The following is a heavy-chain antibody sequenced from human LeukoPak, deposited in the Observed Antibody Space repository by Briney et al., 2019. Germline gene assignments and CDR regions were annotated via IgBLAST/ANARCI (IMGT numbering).Heavy chain of an antibody. CDR2: INHSGST. D-gene: IGHD6-13*01. J-gene: IGHJ4*02. Sequence: SETLPLTCAVYGGSFSGYYWSWIRQPPGKGLEWIGEINHSGSTNYNPSLKSRVTISVDTSKNQFSLKLSSVTAADTAVYYCARLRAVTRSSSWLQVRRRFDYWGQGTLVTVSS. CDR3: ARLRAVTRSSSWLQVRRRFDY. CDR1: GGSFSGYY. V-gene: IGHV4-34*01.